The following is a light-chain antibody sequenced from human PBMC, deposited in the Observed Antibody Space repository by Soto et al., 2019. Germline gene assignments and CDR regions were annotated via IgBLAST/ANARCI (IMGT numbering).Light chain of an antibody. Sequence: IQMTQSPSTLSASVGDRVTITCRASQNINIWLAWYQQKPGKAPKLLIYNAAYLESGVPSRFSGSGSGTEFTLTISSLQPDDFAIYYCHQYNGDSRGFGQGTKV. J-gene: IGKJ1*01. CDR3: HQYNGDSRG. CDR1: QNINIW. CDR2: NAA. V-gene: IGKV1-5*01.